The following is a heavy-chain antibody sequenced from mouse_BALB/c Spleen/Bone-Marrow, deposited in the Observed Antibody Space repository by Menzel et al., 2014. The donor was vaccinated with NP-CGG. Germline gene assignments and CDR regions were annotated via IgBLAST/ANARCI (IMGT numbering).Heavy chain of an antibody. J-gene: IGHJ4*01. CDR3: ARKGGPFYAMDY. CDR1: GYTFTSYT. V-gene: IGHV1-4*02. CDR2: IIPSSGYT. Sequence: VKLQESAAELARPGASVKMSCKASGYTFTSYTMHWIKQRPGQGLEGIGSIIPSSGYTEYNQKFKDKTTLTADKSSSTAYMQLSSLTSEDSSVYFCARKGGPFYAMDYWGQGTSVTVSS.